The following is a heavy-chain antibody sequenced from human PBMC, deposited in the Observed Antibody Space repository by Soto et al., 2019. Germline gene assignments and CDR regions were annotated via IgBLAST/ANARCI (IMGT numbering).Heavy chain of an antibody. CDR3: ARGVKGSPHDFWSGPHNYYYYMDV. CDR2: INHSGST. V-gene: IGHV4-34*01. D-gene: IGHD3-3*01. Sequence: PSETLSLTCAVYGGSFSGYYWSWIRQPPGKGLEWIGEINHSGSTNYNPSLKSRVTISVDTSKNQFSLKLSSVTAADTAVYYCARGVKGSPHDFWSGPHNYYYYMDVRGKGTTVTVSS. CDR1: GGSFSGYY. J-gene: IGHJ6*03.